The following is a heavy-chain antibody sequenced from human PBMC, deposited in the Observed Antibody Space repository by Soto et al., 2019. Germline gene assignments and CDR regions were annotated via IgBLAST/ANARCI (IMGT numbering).Heavy chain of an antibody. CDR1: GYSFTRYG. D-gene: IGHD2-15*01. CDR3: ARDLEDIFSGSYSYYYAMDV. Sequence: QVQVVQSGAEVTKPGASVKVSCKASGYSFTRYGISWVRQAPGQGLEWMGWISTHTGHTNYAQKLQGRVTLTRDTSTSTAYMELRSLRSDDTAVYYCARDLEDIFSGSYSYYYAMDVW. J-gene: IGHJ6*01. CDR2: ISTHTGHT. V-gene: IGHV1-18*01.